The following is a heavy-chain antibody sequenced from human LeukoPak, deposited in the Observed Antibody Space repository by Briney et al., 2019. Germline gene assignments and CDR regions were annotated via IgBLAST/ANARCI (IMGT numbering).Heavy chain of an antibody. Sequence: GGSLRLSCAASGFTFSSYWMHWVRQAPGKGLVWVSRINTDGSSTSYADSVKGRFTISRDNAKNTLYLQMNSLRPEDTALYYCAKENSGSYSDYFDYWGQGTLVTVSS. V-gene: IGHV3-74*01. D-gene: IGHD1-26*01. CDR3: AKENSGSYSDYFDY. CDR2: INTDGSST. CDR1: GFTFSSYW. J-gene: IGHJ4*02.